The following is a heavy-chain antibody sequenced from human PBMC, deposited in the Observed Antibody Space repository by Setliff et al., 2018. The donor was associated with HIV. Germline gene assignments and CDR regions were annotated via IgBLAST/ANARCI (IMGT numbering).Heavy chain of an antibody. V-gene: IGHV5-10-1*01. Sequence: GESLKISCKGSGKSLSNYWINWVRQMPGKGLEWMGRIDPSDSYINYGPSFQGHVTISADKSTNTAFLQWSSLKASDSAIYYCSRGRAVAGHDFANTPGDIWGQGTMVTVSS. CDR2: IDPSDSYI. D-gene: IGHD6-19*01. CDR1: GKSLSNYW. J-gene: IGHJ3*02. CDR3: SRGRAVAGHDFANTPGDI.